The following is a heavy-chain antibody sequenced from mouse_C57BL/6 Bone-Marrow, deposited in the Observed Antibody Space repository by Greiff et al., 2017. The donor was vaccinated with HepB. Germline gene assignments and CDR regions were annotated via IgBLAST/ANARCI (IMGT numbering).Heavy chain of an antibody. CDR2: INPNNGGT. J-gene: IGHJ1*03. V-gene: IGHV1-18*01. CDR3: ARRDWDWCFDY. D-gene: IGHD4-1*01. CDR1: GYTFTDYN. Sequence: VQLKQSGPELVKPGATVKIPCKASGYTFTDYNMDWVKQSHGKSLEWIGDINPNNGGTIYNQKFKGKATLTVDKSSSTAYMELRSLTSEDTAVYYCARRDWDWCFDYWGTGTTVTVSS.